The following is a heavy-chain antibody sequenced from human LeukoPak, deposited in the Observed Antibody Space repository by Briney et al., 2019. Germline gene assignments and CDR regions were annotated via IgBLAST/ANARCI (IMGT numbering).Heavy chain of an antibody. J-gene: IGHJ4*02. CDR1: GGSISSYY. CDR3: ARAPYSNIVDY. V-gene: IGHV4-59*01. Sequence: SETLSLTCTVSGGSISSYYWSWIRQPPGKGLEWIGYIYHSGSTNYNPSLKSRVTISIDTSKNEFSLKVSSVTAADTAVYYCARAPYSNIVDYWGQGTPVTVSS. CDR2: IYHSGST. D-gene: IGHD6-13*01.